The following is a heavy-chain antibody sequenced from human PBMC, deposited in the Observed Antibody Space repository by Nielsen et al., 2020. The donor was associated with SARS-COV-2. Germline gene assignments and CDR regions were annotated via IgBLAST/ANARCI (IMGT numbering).Heavy chain of an antibody. J-gene: IGHJ4*02. V-gene: IGHV4-34*01. CDR3: ARGRLGITMTVILMTGAEHFFDS. CDR1: GESFSGYY. Sequence: SETLSLTCAVYGESFSGYYWSWIRQPPGKGLEWIGEIYPGGSANYIPSLKSRVTISVDTSKNQFSLKVSSVTGADTAVYYCARGRLGITMTVILMTGAEHFFDSWGQGTLVTVSS. CDR2: IYPGGSA. D-gene: IGHD3-22*01.